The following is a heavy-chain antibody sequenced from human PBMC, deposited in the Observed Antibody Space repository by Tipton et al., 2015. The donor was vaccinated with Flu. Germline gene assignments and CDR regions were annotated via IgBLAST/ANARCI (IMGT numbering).Heavy chain of an antibody. CDR3: AREGVKSISSRQVWFDP. CDR2: VYQSGTT. V-gene: IGHV4-59*08. CDR1: GGSMSSYY. D-gene: IGHD6-6*01. Sequence: LRLSCTVSGGSMSSYYWTWIRQPPGKGLEWIGSVYQSGTTYYSPSLKRRVTISVDVSNNQFSLKLSSVTAADTAVYYCAREGVKSISSRQVWFDPWGQGTLVTVSS. J-gene: IGHJ5*02.